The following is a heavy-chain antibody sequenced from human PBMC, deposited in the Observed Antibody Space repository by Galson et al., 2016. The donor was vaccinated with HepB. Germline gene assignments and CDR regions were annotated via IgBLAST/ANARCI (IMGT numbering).Heavy chain of an antibody. J-gene: IGHJ4*02. CDR2: IIPLLTSTEHTS. CDR3: ATNLCGLGGCHHRFTS. D-gene: IGHD6-19*01. Sequence: SVKVSCKASGVTFNNYAVSWVRQAPGQGLEWMGNIIPLLTSTEHTSNYAEKFQGRVTIAADTPTSTVFMELSSLTSEDTAVYFCATNLCGLGGCHHRFTSWGQGTLVTVSS. CDR1: GVTFNNYA. V-gene: IGHV1-69*06.